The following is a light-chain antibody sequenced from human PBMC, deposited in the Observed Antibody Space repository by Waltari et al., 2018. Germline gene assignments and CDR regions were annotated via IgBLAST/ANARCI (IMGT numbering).Light chain of an antibody. CDR2: DGN. CDR3: CSYAGSKTVVV. V-gene: IGLV2-23*03. Sequence: QSALTQPASVSGSPGQSITISCTGTSSDVGSYNLVSWYQQHPGKTPKLLIYDGNKRPSGVSNRFSGSKSGKTAFLTISGLQGEDEDDYHCCSYAGSKTVVVFGGGTKLTVL. CDR1: SSDVGSYNL. J-gene: IGLJ3*02.